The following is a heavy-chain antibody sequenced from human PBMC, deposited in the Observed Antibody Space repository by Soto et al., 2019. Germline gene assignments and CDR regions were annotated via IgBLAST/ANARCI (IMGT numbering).Heavy chain of an antibody. V-gene: IGHV2-70*04. CDR3: ARAPYSSSWYGYYFDN. Sequence: SPTLVNPTQTLTLTCTSSGFPLSTTGIRFSWSRNPPWKALEWLARVDWYGDKFFSTSMKTRHTIPKYTAKSQVVLTMTKRDPVDTATYYCARAPYSSSWYGYYFDNWGQGALVTVSS. CDR1: GFPLSTTGIR. D-gene: IGHD6-13*01. J-gene: IGHJ4*02. CDR2: VDWYGDK.